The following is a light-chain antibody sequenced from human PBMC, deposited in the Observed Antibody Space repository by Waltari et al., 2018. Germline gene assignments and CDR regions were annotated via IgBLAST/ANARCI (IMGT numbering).Light chain of an antibody. CDR2: DAS. CDR1: QSVNEY. V-gene: IGKV3-11*01. CDR3: HVRSNWPPVT. J-gene: IGKJ4*01. Sequence: EIVLTQSPATLSLSPGERATLSCRASQSVNEYLAWYQQIPGQAPRLLIYDASNRATGIPARFSGSGSGTDFTFTISSLEPEDFAIDYCHVRSNWPPVTFGGGTKVEIK.